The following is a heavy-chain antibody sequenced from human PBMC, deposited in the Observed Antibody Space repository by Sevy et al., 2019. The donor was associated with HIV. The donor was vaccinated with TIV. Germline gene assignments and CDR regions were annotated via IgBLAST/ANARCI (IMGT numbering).Heavy chain of an antibody. CDR1: GYTFTSYG. Sequence: ASVKVSCKASGYTFTSYGISWVRQAPGQGLEWMGWISAYNGNTNYAQKLQGRVTMTTDTSTSTAYMELRGLRSDDTAVYYCARDGVGYYYGSGSYYKNWFDPWGQGTLVTVSS. CDR3: ARDGVGYYYGSGSYYKNWFDP. CDR2: ISAYNGNT. V-gene: IGHV1-18*01. J-gene: IGHJ5*02. D-gene: IGHD3-10*01.